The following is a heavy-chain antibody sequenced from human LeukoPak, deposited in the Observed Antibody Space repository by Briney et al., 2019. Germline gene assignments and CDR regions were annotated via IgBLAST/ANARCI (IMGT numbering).Heavy chain of an antibody. CDR3: ARGPSGSYIDY. CDR2: IYSGGST. CDR1: GFTVSSNY. V-gene: IGHV3-66*01. D-gene: IGHD1-26*01. Sequence: GGSLRLSCAASGFTVSSNYKSWVRQAPGKGLEWVSVIYSGGSTYYADSVKGRFTISRDNSKNTLYLQMNSLRAEDTAVYYCARGPSGSYIDYWGQGTLVTVSS. J-gene: IGHJ4*02.